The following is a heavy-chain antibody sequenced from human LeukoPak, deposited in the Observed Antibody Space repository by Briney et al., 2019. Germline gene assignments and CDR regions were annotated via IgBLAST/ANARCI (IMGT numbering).Heavy chain of an antibody. CDR3: ARDRGVAAAGTGN. D-gene: IGHD6-13*01. V-gene: IGHV3-66*01. CDR1: GFTVSSNY. Sequence: GGSLRLSCAASGFTVSSNYMSWVRQAPGKGLEWVSVIYSGGSTYYADSVKGRFTISRDNSKNTLYLQMNSLRAEDTAVYYCARDRGVAAAGTGNWGQGTLVTVSS. J-gene: IGHJ4*02. CDR2: IYSGGST.